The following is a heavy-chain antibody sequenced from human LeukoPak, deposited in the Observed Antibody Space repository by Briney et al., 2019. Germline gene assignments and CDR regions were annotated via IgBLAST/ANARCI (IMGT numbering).Heavy chain of an antibody. D-gene: IGHD6-6*01. CDR3: ASQRGQLVDY. V-gene: IGHV4-38-2*01. CDR2: IYYSGST. J-gene: IGHJ4*02. CDR1: GFTFSSYA. Sequence: GSLRLSCAASGFTFSSYAMSWVRQAPGKGLEWIGSIYYSGSTYYNPSLKSRVTISVDTSKNQFSLKLSSVTAADTAVYYCASQRGQLVDYWGQGTLVTVSS.